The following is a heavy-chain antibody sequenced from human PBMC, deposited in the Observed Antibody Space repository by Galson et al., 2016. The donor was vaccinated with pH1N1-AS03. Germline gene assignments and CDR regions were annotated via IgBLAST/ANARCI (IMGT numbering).Heavy chain of an antibody. Sequence: PALVKPTQTLTLTCSLSGVSVPSSGLAVGWFRLPPGKALEWLALIYWDGATRFRPSLRNRLTITKDTSRNQAVLTVTNVDPLDTATYFCALPNSWGNAFEIWGQGTMVSV. CDR1: GVSVPSSGLA. V-gene: IGHV2-5*02. D-gene: IGHD3-16*01. CDR3: ALPNSWGNAFEI. J-gene: IGHJ3*02. CDR2: IYWDGAT.